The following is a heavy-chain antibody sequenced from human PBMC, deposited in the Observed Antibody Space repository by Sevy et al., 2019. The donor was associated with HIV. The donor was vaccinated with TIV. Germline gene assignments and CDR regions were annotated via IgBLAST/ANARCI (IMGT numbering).Heavy chain of an antibody. CDR1: GFTFSDHY. CDR2: TRNKANSYTT. Sequence: GGSLRLSCAASGFTFSDHYMDWVRQAPGKGLEWVGRTRNKANSYTTEYAASVKGRFTISRDDSKNSLYLQMNSLKTEDTAVYYCARGGLAAAGYIYYYGMDVWGQGTTVTVSS. J-gene: IGHJ6*02. D-gene: IGHD6-13*01. V-gene: IGHV3-72*01. CDR3: ARGGLAAAGYIYYYGMDV.